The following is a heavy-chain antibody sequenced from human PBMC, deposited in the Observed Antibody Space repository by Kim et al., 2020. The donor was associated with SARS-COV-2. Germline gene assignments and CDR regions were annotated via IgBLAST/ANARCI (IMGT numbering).Heavy chain of an antibody. CDR1: GFNSNNYA. Sequence: GGSLRLSCVASGFNSNNYAMSWVRQAPGKGLEWVAAITKYDGRTYYADSVKGRFTISRDISKNTVYLQMNSLRGEDTALYYCAKDHPASGSPTFDYWGQG. D-gene: IGHD6-19*01. V-gene: IGHV3-23*01. CDR3: AKDHPASGSPTFDY. J-gene: IGHJ4*02. CDR2: ITKYDGRT.